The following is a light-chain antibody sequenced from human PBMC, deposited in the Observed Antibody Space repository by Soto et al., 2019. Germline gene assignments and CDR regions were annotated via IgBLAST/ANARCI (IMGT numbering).Light chain of an antibody. CDR1: QDISVY. V-gene: IGKV1-27*01. J-gene: IGKJ5*01. CDR2: SAS. CDR3: QKCNTAPLT. Sequence: DIPMTQSPSSLSASVGDRVTITCRASQDISVYLAWYQQKPGKVPKLLIYSASTLQSGVPSRFSGSGSGTDFTLTISSLQPEDVATYYCQKCNTAPLTCGQGTRLEIK.